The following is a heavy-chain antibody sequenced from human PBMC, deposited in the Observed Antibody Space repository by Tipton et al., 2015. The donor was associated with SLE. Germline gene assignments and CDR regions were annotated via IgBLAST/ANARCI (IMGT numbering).Heavy chain of an antibody. CDR3: ARDSSGWQGGFDP. J-gene: IGHJ5*02. CDR1: GGSFSGYY. CDR2: INHSGST. D-gene: IGHD6-19*01. Sequence: TLFLTCAVYGGSFSGYYWSWIRQPPGKGLEWIGEINHSGSTNSNPSLKSRVTISVDTSKNQFSLKLSSVTAADTAVYYCARDSSGWQGGFDPWGQGPLVTVSS. V-gene: IGHV4-34*01.